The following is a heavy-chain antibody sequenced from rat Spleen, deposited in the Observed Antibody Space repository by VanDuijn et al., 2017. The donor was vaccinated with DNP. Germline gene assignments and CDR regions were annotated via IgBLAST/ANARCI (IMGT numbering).Heavy chain of an antibody. V-gene: IGHV5-31*01. D-gene: IGHD1-2*01. Sequence: EVQLVESGGDLVQPGRSLKVSCVVSGFTFNNYWMTWIRQVPGKGLEWVASITANSGGPYYPDSVKGRFTISRDNAENTLYLQMDSLRSEDTATYYCTTGGAAAYWGQGTLVTVSS. J-gene: IGHJ3*01. CDR2: ITANSGGP. CDR1: GFTFNNYW. CDR3: TTGGAAAY.